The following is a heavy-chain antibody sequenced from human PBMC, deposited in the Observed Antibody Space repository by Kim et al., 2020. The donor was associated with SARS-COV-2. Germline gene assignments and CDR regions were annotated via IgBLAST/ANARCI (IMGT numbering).Heavy chain of an antibody. CDR3: ARTLHSSSWLRRRDYYYYYGMDV. CDR2: ISGSGGST. J-gene: IGHJ6*02. CDR1: GFTFSSYA. Sequence: GGSLRLSCAASGFTFSSYAMSWVRQAPGKGLEWVSAISGSGGSTYYADSVKGRFTISRDNSKNTLYLQMNSLRAEDTAVYYCARTLHSSSWLRRRDYYYYYGMDVWGQGTTVTVSS. D-gene: IGHD6-13*01. V-gene: IGHV3-23*01.